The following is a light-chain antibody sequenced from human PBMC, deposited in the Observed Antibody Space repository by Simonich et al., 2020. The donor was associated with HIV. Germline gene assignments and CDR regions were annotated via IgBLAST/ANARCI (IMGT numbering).Light chain of an antibody. CDR2: DVT. J-gene: IGLJ2*01. V-gene: IGLV2-14*03. CDR1: SSDVGGHTY. CDR3: CSYAGSSTFVV. Sequence: QSALTQPASVSGSPGQSITISCTGTSSDVGGHTYVSWYQKHPGKAPKLMIYDVTTMPSGVSNRWSGSKSGNTASLTISGLQAEDEADYYCCSYAGSSTFVVFGGGTKLTVL.